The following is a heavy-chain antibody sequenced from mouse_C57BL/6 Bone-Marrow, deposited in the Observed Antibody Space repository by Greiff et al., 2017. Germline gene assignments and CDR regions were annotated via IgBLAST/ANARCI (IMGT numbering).Heavy chain of an antibody. V-gene: IGHV1-50*01. CDR2: IDPSDSYT. J-gene: IGHJ2*01. D-gene: IGHD3-1*01. Sequence: QVQLQQPGAELVKPGASVKLSCKASGYTFTSYWMQWVKQRPGRGLAGIGEIDPSDSYTNYNQKFKGKATLTVDPSSSTAYMQLSSLTSEDSAVYYCAREGGLSGDFGDWGQGTTLTVSS. CDR3: AREGGLSGDFGD. CDR1: GYTFTSYW.